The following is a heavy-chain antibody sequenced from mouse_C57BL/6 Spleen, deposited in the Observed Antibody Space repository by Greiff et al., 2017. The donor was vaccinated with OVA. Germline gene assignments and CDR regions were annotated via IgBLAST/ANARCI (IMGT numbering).Heavy chain of an antibody. J-gene: IGHJ2*01. D-gene: IGHD1-1*01. CDR3: AEGGVVATDFDY. CDR1: GYTFTSYW. CDR2: IHPNSGST. Sequence: QVQLQQPGAELVKPGASVKLSCKASGYTFTSYWMHWVKQRPGQGLEWIGMIHPNSGSTNYNEKFKSKATLTVDKSSSTAYMQLSSLTSEDSAVYYCAEGGVVATDFDYWGQGTTLTVSS. V-gene: IGHV1-64*01.